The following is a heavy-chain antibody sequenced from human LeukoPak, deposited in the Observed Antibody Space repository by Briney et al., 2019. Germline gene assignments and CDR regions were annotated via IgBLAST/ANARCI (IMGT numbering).Heavy chain of an antibody. CDR2: ISGDST. V-gene: IGHV3-43*02. Sequence: GGSLRLSCAASGSTFDDYAMHWVRQAPGKGLEWVSLISGDSTYYADSVKGRFTISRDNSKNSLYLQMNSLRTEDTALYYCAKSRATDFDYWGQGTLVTVSS. CDR1: GSTFDDYA. J-gene: IGHJ4*02. D-gene: IGHD1-26*01. CDR3: AKSRATDFDY.